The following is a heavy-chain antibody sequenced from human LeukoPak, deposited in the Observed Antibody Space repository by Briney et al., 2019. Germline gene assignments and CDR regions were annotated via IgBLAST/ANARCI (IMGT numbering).Heavy chain of an antibody. D-gene: IGHD2-21*02. Sequence: GGSLRLSCATSGFTFSNFAMSWVRQAPGKGLEWVSAISGSGGSTYYADSVKGRFTISRDNSKNTLYLQMNSLRAEDTAVYYCAKDGYCGGDCYLDYWGQGTLVTVSS. V-gene: IGHV3-23*01. J-gene: IGHJ4*02. CDR3: AKDGYCGGDCYLDY. CDR2: ISGSGGST. CDR1: GFTFSNFA.